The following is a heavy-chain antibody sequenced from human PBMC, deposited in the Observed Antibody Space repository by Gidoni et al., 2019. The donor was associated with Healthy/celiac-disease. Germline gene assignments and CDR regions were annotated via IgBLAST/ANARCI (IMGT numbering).Heavy chain of an antibody. CDR1: GGSISRYY. CDR2: IYYSGST. J-gene: IGHJ5*02. V-gene: IGHV4-59*01. CDR3: ARARSAAVYNWFDP. D-gene: IGHD6-13*01. Sequence: QVQLQESGPGLVKPSETLSLTCTVSGGSISRYYGRWIRQPPGKGLEWIGYIYYSGSTNYNPSLKSRVTISVDTSKNQFSLKLSSVTAADTAVYYCARARSAAVYNWFDPWGQGTLVTVSS.